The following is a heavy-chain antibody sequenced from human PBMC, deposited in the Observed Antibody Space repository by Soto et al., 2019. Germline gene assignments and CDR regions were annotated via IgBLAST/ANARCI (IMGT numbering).Heavy chain of an antibody. Sequence: GGSLRLSCAVPGFTFSDYYMTWIRQAPGKGLEWVSYISSSTSHTNYADSVKGRFTISRDNAKNSLFLQMNSLRAEDTAVYYWVLSMRGPPDYFVFWGQGTLVTVSS. CDR2: ISSSTSHT. V-gene: IGHV3-11*03. D-gene: IGHD3-10*01. CDR3: VLSMRGPPDYFVF. J-gene: IGHJ4*02. CDR1: GFTFSDYY.